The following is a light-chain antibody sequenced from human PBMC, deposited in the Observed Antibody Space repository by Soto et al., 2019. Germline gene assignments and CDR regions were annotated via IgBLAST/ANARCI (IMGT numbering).Light chain of an antibody. CDR1: QSISSN. Sequence: EKVMTQSPATLSVSPGERATLSCRASQSISSNLAWYQQKPGQAPRLLIYGASTRATGIPARFSGSGSGTEFTLTISSLQSEDFAVYYCQQYNNWPFTFGQGTKLVIK. CDR3: QQYNNWPFT. V-gene: IGKV3-15*01. CDR2: GAS. J-gene: IGKJ2*01.